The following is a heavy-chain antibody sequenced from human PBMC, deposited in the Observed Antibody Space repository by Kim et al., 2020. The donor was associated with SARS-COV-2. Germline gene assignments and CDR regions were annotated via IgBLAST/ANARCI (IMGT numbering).Heavy chain of an antibody. CDR1: GFIFSNYG. V-gene: IGHV3-33*08. CDR3: VRDVRQCLVGGAFDI. CDR2: IWVDGGNK. Sequence: GGSLRLSCAASGFIFSNYGIYWVRQAPGKGLEWVAGIWVDGGNKYYADSVNGRFTISRDNSKNTLYLHMNSLRVEDTAVYYCVRDVRQCLVGGAFDIWGRGTRVTVS. D-gene: IGHD6-19*01. J-gene: IGHJ3*02.